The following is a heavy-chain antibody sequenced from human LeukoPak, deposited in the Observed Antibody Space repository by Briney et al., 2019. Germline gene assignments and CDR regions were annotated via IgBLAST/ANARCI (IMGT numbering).Heavy chain of an antibody. Sequence: PSETLSLTCAVYGGSFSRYYWGWIRQPPGKGLEWIGRIYYSGSTYYNPSLKSRVTISVDTSKNQFSLKLSSVTAADTAVYYCARRYYYDSSGYYSHWGQGTLVTVSS. CDR1: GGSFSRYY. CDR3: ARRYYYDSSGYYSH. CDR2: IYYSGST. J-gene: IGHJ4*02. D-gene: IGHD3-22*01. V-gene: IGHV4-39*01.